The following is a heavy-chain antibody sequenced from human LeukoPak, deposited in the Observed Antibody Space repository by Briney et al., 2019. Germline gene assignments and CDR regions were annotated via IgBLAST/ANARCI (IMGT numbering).Heavy chain of an antibody. Sequence: PSETLSLTCAVYGGSFSGYYWSWIRQPPGKGLEWIGDINHSGGTNYNPSLKSRVTISVDTSKNQFSLKLSSVTAADTAVYYCARGLAYYDILTGYYYWGQGTLVTVSS. CDR3: ARGLAYYDILTGYYY. D-gene: IGHD3-9*01. CDR2: INHSGGT. J-gene: IGHJ4*02. CDR1: GGSFSGYY. V-gene: IGHV4-34*01.